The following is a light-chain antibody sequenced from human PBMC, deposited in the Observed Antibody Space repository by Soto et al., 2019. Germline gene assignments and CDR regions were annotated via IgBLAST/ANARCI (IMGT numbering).Light chain of an antibody. J-gene: IGLJ1*01. CDR2: DVS. CDR3: SSYTSSSTPFV. V-gene: IGLV2-14*01. CDR1: SSDVGGYNY. Sequence: SALTQPASVSGSPGQSITISCTGTSSDVGGYNYVSWYQQHPGKAPKLMIYDVSNRPSGVSNRFSGSKSGNTASLTISGPQAEDEADYYCSSYTSSSTPFVFGTG.